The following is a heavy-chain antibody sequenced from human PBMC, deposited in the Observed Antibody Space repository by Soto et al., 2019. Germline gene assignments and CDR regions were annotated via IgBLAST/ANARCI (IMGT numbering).Heavy chain of an antibody. CDR2: IYHSGST. CDR3: ARDSVRRVRGSSYNWFDP. J-gene: IGHJ5*02. Sequence: SETLSLTCAVSSGSISSSNWWSWVRQPPGKGLEWIGEIYHSGSTNYNPSLKSRVTISVDKSKNQFSLKLSSVTAADTAVYYCARDSVRRVRGSSYNWFDPWGQGTLVTVSS. V-gene: IGHV4-4*02. CDR1: SGSISSSNW. D-gene: IGHD6-13*01.